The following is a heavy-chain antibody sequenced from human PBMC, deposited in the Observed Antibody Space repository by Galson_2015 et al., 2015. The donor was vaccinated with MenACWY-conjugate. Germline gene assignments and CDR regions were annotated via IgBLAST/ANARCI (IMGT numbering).Heavy chain of an antibody. CDR2: IYYSGST. CDR1: GGSISSSSYY. D-gene: IGHD5-12*01. V-gene: IGHV4-39*07. CDR3: ARVGRNGGYDFRAFDV. J-gene: IGHJ3*01. Sequence: ETLSLTCTVSGGSISSSSYYWGWIRQPPGKGLEWIGSIYYSGSTYYNPSLKSRVTISVDTSKNQFSLKLSSVTAADTAVYYCARVGRNGGYDFRAFDVWGQGTMVTVSS.